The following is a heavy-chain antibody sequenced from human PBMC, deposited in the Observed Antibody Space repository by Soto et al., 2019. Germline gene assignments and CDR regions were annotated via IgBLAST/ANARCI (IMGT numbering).Heavy chain of an antibody. CDR3: ARESLLRGGNWFDP. CDR1: GGSISSGGYY. V-gene: IGHV4-31*03. J-gene: IGHJ5*02. CDR2: IFYSGST. Sequence: QVQLQESGPGLVKPSQTLSLTCTVSGGSISSGGYYCSWIRQHPGKGLEWIGYIFYSGSTYYNPSLKSRVTISVDTSKNQFSLKLSSVTAADTAVYYCARESLLRGGNWFDPWGQGTLVTVSS.